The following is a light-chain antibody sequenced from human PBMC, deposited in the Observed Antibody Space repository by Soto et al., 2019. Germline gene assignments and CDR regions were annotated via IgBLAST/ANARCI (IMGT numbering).Light chain of an antibody. V-gene: IGKV3-15*01. CDR1: QIVSSN. CDR3: QQYNNWPSIT. CDR2: GAS. J-gene: IGKJ5*01. Sequence: EIVMTQSPATLSVSPGERSTLSCRASQIVSSNLAWYQHKPGQAPRLLIYGASTRATGIPARFSGSGSGTEFTLTISSLQSEDFAVYYCQQYNNWPSITFGQGTRLEIK.